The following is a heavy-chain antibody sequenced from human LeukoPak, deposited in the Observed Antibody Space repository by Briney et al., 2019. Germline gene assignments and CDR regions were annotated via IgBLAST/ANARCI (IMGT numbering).Heavy chain of an antibody. CDR3: ARLRRNSDSSGYFYYYDY. J-gene: IGHJ4*02. V-gene: IGHV3-21*01. D-gene: IGHD3-22*01. Sequence: GGSLRLSCAASGFSFCSYSFNWVRQAPGKGLEWVSSVNTVSSYIYYADSVKGRFTISRDNAKNSVYLQMDSLRAEDTAVYYCARLRRNSDSSGYFYYYDYWGQGTLVTVSS. CDR1: GFSFCSYS. CDR2: VNTVSSYI.